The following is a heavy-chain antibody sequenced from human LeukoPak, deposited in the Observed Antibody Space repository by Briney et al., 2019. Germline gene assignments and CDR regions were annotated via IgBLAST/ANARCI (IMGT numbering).Heavy chain of an antibody. J-gene: IGHJ6*02. V-gene: IGHV4-59*08. Sequence: PSETLSLTCTVSGGSISSYYWSWIRQPPGKGLERIGYIYYSGSTNYNPSLKSRVTISVDTSKNQFSLKLSSVTAADTAVYYCARHYYYYYGMDVWGQGTTVTVSS. CDR1: GGSISSYY. CDR3: ARHYYYYYGMDV. CDR2: IYYSGST.